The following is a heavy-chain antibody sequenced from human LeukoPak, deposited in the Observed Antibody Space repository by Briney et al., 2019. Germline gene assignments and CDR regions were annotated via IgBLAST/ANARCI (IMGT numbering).Heavy chain of an antibody. J-gene: IGHJ4*02. CDR1: GFTFNRYN. D-gene: IGHD1-14*01. CDR2: ISSSTGSI. V-gene: IGHV3-48*01. CDR3: ARLHLTRLYFDF. Sequence: GGSLRLSCAASGFTFNRYNMAWVRQAPGKGLEWVSYISSSTGSIHYADSVKGRFTISRDNAKNSLYLQLNSLRVEDTAVYYCARLHLTRLYFDFWSQGTLVTVSS.